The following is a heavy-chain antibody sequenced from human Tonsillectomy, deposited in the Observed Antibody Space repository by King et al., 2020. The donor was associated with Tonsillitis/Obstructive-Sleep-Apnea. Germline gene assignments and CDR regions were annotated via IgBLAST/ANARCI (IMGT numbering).Heavy chain of an antibody. V-gene: IGHV3-23*04. Sequence: VQLVESGGGLVQPGGSLRLSCAASGFTFSSDAMSWVRQAPGKGLEWVSAISGSGGGTYYADSVKGRFTISRDNSKYTLYLQMNSLRAEDTAVYYCAKDEREVEDFWRGYYHWFDPWGQGTLVTVSS. D-gene: IGHD3-3*01. CDR3: AKDEREVEDFWRGYYHWFDP. CDR1: GFTFSSDA. J-gene: IGHJ5*02. CDR2: ISGSGGGT.